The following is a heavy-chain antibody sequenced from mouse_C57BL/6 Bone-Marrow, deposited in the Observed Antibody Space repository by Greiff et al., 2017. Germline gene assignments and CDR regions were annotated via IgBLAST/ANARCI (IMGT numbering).Heavy chain of an antibody. D-gene: IGHD2-3*01. J-gene: IGHJ2*01. CDR1: GFNIKDDY. Sequence: DVKLVESGAELVRPGASVKLSCTASGFNIKDDYIHWVKQRPEQGLEWIGWIDPEIGDTEYASKFQGKATITSDTSSNTAYLHLSSLTSEDTAVYYCSSFDGNYFDFWGQGTPLTVAS. V-gene: IGHV14-4*01. CDR3: SSFDGNYFDF. CDR2: IDPEIGDT.